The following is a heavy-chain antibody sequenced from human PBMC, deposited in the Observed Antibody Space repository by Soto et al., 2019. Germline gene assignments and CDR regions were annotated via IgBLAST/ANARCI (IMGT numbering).Heavy chain of an antibody. D-gene: IGHD2-15*01. CDR3: AKDARPYCSGGSCYGYYFDY. CDR2: ISYDGSNK. CDR1: GFTFSSYG. V-gene: IGHV3-30*18. Sequence: PGGSLRLSCAASGFTFSSYGMHWVRQAPGKGLEWVAVISYDGSNKYYAYSVKGRFTISRDNSKNTLYLQMNSLRAEDTVVYYCAKDARPYCSGGSCYGYYFDYWGQGTLVTVSS. J-gene: IGHJ4*02.